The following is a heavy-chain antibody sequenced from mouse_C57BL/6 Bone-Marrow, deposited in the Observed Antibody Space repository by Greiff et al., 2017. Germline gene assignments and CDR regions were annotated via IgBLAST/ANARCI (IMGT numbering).Heavy chain of an antibody. D-gene: IGHD1-1*01. V-gene: IGHV1-18*01. CDR1: GYNFTDYN. CDR2: INPNNGGT. J-gene: IGHJ2*01. CDR3: ARGDYGYFDN. Sequence: VQLQQSGPELVKPGASVKIPCKASGYNFTDYNMDWVKQSHGKSLEWIGDINPNNGGTIYNQKFKGKATLTVDKSSSTAYMELHILTSEDTAVYDCARGDYGYFDNWGQGTTLTVTS.